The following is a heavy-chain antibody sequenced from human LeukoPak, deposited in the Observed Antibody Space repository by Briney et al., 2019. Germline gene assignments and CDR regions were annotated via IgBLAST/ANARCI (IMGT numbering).Heavy chain of an antibody. Sequence: GGSLRLSCAGSGFNFGEYAVNWVRQAPGKGLEWVGRTRSKANNHTTEYAASVKGRFTISRDDSNNSLYLQMNSLKTEDTAVYYCARMTFGGMDVWGKGTTVTVSS. CDR2: TRSKANNHTT. J-gene: IGHJ6*04. CDR3: ARMTFGGMDV. CDR1: GFNFGEYA. V-gene: IGHV3-72*01. D-gene: IGHD3-16*01.